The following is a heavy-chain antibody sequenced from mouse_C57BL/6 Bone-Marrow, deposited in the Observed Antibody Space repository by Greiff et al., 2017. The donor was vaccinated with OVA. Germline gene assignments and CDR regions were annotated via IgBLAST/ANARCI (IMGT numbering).Heavy chain of an antibody. J-gene: IGHJ3*01. V-gene: IGHV1-22*01. CDR3: AKAAQVPWFAY. Sequence: VQLQQSGPELVKPGASVKMSCKASGYTFTDYNMHWVKQSHGKSLEWIGYINPNNGGTSYNQKFKGKATLTVNKSSSTAYMELRSLTSEDSAVYYCAKAAQVPWFAYWGQGTLVTVSA. CDR2: INPNNGGT. D-gene: IGHD3-2*02. CDR1: GYTFTDYN.